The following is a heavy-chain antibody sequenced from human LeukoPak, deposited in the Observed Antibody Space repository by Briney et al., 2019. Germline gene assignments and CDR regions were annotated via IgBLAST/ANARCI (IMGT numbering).Heavy chain of an antibody. CDR3: ARTSRGYYYVDY. CDR2: ISAYNGNT. V-gene: IGHV1-18*01. Sequence: ASVKVSCKASGYTFTNYGISWVRQAPGQGLEWMGWISAYNGNTNYAQRLQGRVTMTTDTSTSTAYMELRSLRSDDTAVYYCARTSRGYYYVDYWGQGTLVTVSS. CDR1: GYTFTNYG. J-gene: IGHJ4*02. D-gene: IGHD3-22*01.